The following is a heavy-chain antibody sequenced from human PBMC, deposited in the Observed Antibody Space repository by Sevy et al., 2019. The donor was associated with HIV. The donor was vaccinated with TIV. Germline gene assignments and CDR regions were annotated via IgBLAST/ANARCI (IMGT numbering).Heavy chain of an antibody. J-gene: IGHJ4*02. CDR3: ARLRSCGGDCYYYDY. V-gene: IGHV1-46*01. Sequence: ASVKVSCKASGYTFTSYEIHWVRQVPGQGLEWMGIINPSGGSTSYSQKFQGRVAMTRDTSTPTVYMEMSRLRSEDTAVYFCARLRSCGGDCYYYDYWGQGTLVTVSS. CDR1: GYTFTSYE. D-gene: IGHD2-21*02. CDR2: INPSGGST.